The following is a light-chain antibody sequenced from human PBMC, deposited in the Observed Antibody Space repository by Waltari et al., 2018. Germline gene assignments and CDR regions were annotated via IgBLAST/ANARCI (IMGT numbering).Light chain of an antibody. Sequence: DIVMTQSPDSLAVSLGERAPINCKSSQSVLYSSNNKNYLAWYQQKPGQPPKLLIYWASTRESGVPARFSGSGSGTDFTLTISSLQAEDVAVYYCQQYYNTPITFGQGTRLEIK. CDR2: WAS. CDR1: QSVLYSSNNKNY. CDR3: QQYYNTPIT. J-gene: IGKJ5*01. V-gene: IGKV4-1*01.